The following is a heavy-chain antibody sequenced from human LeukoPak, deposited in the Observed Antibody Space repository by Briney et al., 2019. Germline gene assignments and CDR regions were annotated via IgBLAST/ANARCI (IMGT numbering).Heavy chain of an antibody. CDR1: GYTFTGYY. CDR3: ARGIQLWSYYFDY. CDR2: INPNSGGT. Sequence: ASVKVSCKASGYTFTGYYMHWVRQAPGQGLEWMGWINPNSGGTNYAQKFQGWVTMIRDTSISTAYMELSRLRSDDTAVYYCARGIQLWSYYFDYWGQGTLVTVSS. D-gene: IGHD5-18*01. V-gene: IGHV1-2*04. J-gene: IGHJ4*02.